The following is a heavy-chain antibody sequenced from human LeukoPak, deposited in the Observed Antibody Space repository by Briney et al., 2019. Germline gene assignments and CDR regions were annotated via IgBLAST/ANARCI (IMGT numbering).Heavy chain of an antibody. D-gene: IGHD3-10*01. CDR2: IYYSGST. V-gene: IGHV4-39*07. J-gene: IGHJ4*02. CDR3: AREGYYYGSVNGGAYDY. CDR1: GGSISSSSYY. Sequence: PSETLSLTCTVSGGSISSSSYYWGWIRQPPGKGLEWIGSIYYSGSTYYNPSLKSRVTISVDTSKNQFSLKLSSVTAADTAVYYCAREGYYYGSVNGGAYDYWGQGTLVTVSS.